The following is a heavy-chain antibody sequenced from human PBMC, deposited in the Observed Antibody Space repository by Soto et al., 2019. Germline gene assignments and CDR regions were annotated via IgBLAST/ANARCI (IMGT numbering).Heavy chain of an antibody. Sequence: GGSLRLSCVASGFTLSSYSLSWVRQAPGKGLEWVAYIDPSGTAMHYADSVEGRFAISRDNAVNSLYLQVNNLRDEDTATYYCARDRLTGDYREAFDIWGQGTVVTVSS. CDR2: IDPSGTAM. CDR1: GFTLSSYS. CDR3: ARDRLTGDYREAFDI. J-gene: IGHJ3*02. V-gene: IGHV3-48*02. D-gene: IGHD7-27*01.